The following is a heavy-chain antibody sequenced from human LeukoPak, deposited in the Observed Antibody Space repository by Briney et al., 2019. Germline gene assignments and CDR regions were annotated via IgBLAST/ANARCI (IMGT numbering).Heavy chain of an antibody. CDR2: ISGAGGTT. D-gene: IGHD3-10*01. J-gene: IGHJ4*02. CDR1: GFTFTSYA. Sequence: PGGSLRLSCAASGFTFTSYAIKWVRQAPGKGLEWVSVISGAGGTTYYADSVKGRFTISRDNSKNTVYLQMDSLRAEDTAVYYCAKTKQGSGYLDYWGQGTLVTVSS. V-gene: IGHV3-23*01. CDR3: AKTKQGSGYLDY.